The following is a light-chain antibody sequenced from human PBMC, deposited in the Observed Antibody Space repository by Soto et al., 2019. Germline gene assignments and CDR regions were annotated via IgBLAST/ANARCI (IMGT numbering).Light chain of an antibody. CDR3: QHYSILPPT. J-gene: IGKJ3*01. CDR1: ASAHRN. CDR2: YAS. V-gene: IGKV3-15*01. Sequence: EMVMTQSPAPLSVSPGERVTLSCRASASAHRNLAWYQQKPGQGPSLLIYYASPRATGVPDWITGRESGTDFTLTISSLQSEDFGVYHCQHYSILPPTFGPGTKVEIK.